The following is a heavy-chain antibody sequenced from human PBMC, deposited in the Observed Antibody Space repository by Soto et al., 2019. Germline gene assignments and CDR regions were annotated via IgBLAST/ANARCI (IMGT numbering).Heavy chain of an antibody. CDR3: VCNGYYSLEY. J-gene: IGHJ4*02. V-gene: IGHV4-4*02. Sequence: QVQLQESGPGLVKPSGTLSLTCAVSGDSMTSSDWWSWVRQAPGKGLEWIGEIHYSGDINYDPSLRSRVTISVDRSTTQFSLNLSSVTAADTAVYFCVCNGYYSLEYWGQGPLVIVSP. D-gene: IGHD3-22*01. CDR2: IHYSGDI. CDR1: GDSMTSSDW.